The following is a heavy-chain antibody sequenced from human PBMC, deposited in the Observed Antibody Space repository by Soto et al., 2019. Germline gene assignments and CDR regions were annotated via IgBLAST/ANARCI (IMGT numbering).Heavy chain of an antibody. D-gene: IGHD2-2*01. V-gene: IGHV3-9*01. J-gene: IGHJ4*02. CDR2: ISWNSGSI. CDR3: AKDMGCSSTSCHYCFDY. Sequence: EVQLVESGGGLVQPGRSLRLSCAASGFTFDDYAMHWVRQDPGKGLEWVSGISWNSGSIGYADSVKGRFTISRDNAKNSLYLQMNSLRAEDTALYYCAKDMGCSSTSCHYCFDYWGQGTLVTVSS. CDR1: GFTFDDYA.